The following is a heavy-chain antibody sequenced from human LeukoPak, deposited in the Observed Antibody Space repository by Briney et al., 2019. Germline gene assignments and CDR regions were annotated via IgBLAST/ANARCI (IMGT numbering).Heavy chain of an antibody. J-gene: IGHJ1*01. Sequence: PGGSLRLSCAASGFTFSSYAMSWVRQAPGKGLEWVSAISGSGGSTYYADSVKGRFTISRDNSKNTLYLQMNSLRAEDTAVYYCAKDREWLVRYPEYFQHWGQGTLVTVSS. V-gene: IGHV3-23*01. D-gene: IGHD6-19*01. CDR2: ISGSGGST. CDR3: AKDREWLVRYPEYFQH. CDR1: GFTFSSYA.